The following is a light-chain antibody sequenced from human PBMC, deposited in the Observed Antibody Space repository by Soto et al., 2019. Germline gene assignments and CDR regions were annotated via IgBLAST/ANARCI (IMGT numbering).Light chain of an antibody. J-gene: IGKJ2*01. CDR1: QSIISY. CDR2: AAY. CDR3: QQSYSTPYT. Sequence: DIQMTQSPSSLSASVGDRVTITCRASQSIISYLNWYQQKPGKAPKLLIYAAYSLQSGVPSRFSGSGSGTDFTLTISSLQPEDFATYYCQQSYSTPYTFGQGTKLEIK. V-gene: IGKV1-39*01.